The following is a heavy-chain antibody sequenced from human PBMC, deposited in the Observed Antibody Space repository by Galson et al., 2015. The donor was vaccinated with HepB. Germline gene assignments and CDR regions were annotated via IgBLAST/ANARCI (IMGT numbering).Heavy chain of an antibody. D-gene: IGHD3-16*01. V-gene: IGHV3-23*01. CDR2: ISGSGGST. CDR1: GFTFSSYA. J-gene: IGHJ4*02. Sequence: SLRLSCAASGFTFSSYAMSWVRQAPGKGLEWVSAISGSGGSTYYADSVKGRFTISRDNSKNTLYLQMNSLRAEDTAVYYCAKRLGGTPTGPLDYWGQGTLVTVSS. CDR3: AKRLGGTPTGPLDY.